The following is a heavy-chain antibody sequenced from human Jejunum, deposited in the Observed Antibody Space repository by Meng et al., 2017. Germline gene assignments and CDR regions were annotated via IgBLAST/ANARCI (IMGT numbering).Heavy chain of an antibody. D-gene: IGHD2-15*01. J-gene: IGHJ4*02. V-gene: IGHV1-3*04. CDR1: GYIFKNYA. Sequence: QGQLVQSAAEVKEPGASVNVSCKASGYIFKNYAMQWVRQAPGQRLDWIGWINTDNGDTQYSQTFQGRVTITRDTSASTTYMELSSLRSEDTAVYFCARERQTSGEDYWGQGTLVTVSS. CDR3: ARERQTSGEDY. CDR2: INTDNGDT.